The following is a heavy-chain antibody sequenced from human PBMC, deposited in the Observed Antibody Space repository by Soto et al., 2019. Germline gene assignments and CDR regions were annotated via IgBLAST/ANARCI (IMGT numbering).Heavy chain of an antibody. CDR3: VRDGSGRAVEY. V-gene: IGHV4-59*01. Sequence: QVQLQESGPGLVKPSETMSLTCTVSGGSINSYYWSWIRQPPGKGLEWIGCLCNSGTANYNPSLRSRVTMSVDTSKNQFSLESRSVSDADTAIYYCVRDGSGRAVEYWGQGTLVTVSS. J-gene: IGHJ4*02. CDR1: GGSINSYY. CDR2: LCNSGTA. D-gene: IGHD6-19*01.